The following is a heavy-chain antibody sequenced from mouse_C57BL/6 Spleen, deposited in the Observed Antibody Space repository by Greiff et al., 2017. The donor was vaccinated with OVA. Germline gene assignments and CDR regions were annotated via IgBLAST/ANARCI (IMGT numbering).Heavy chain of an antibody. CDR1: GYTFTSYW. CDR3: ARDADYNGSSYWYFDV. V-gene: IGHV1-64*01. D-gene: IGHD1-1*01. CDR2: IHPNSGST. Sequence: VQLQQPGAELVKPGASVKLSCKASGYTFTSYWMHWVKQRPGQGLEWIGMIHPNSGSTNYNEKFKSKATLTVDKSSSTASMQLSSLTSEDSAVYYCARDADYNGSSYWYFDVWGTGTTVTVSS. J-gene: IGHJ1*03.